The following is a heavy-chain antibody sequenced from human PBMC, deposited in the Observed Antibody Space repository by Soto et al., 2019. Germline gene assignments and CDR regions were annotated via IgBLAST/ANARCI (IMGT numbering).Heavy chain of an antibody. CDR1: GFTPSNAW. D-gene: IGHD3-22*01. Sequence: PGRSLRLSCAASGFTPSNAWMSWVRQPPGKVLEWDGRIKSKTDGGTTDYAAPVKGRSTISRDDSKNTLYLQMNSLKSEYTAVYYWTRVVNPYDYYGIAVWGQGTTVTVFS. CDR2: IKSKTDGGTT. CDR3: TRVVNPYDYYGIAV. V-gene: IGHV3-15*01. J-gene: IGHJ6*02.